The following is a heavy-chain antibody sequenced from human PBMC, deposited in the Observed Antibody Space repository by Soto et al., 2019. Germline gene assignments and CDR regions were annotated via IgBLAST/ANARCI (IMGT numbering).Heavy chain of an antibody. D-gene: IGHD2-21*02. Sequence: SETLSLTCTVSGGSISSYYWSWIRQPPGKGLEWIGYIYYSGSTNYNPSLKSRVTISVDTSKNQFSLKLSSVTAADTAVYYCAKVTQIYYYYYMDVWGKGXTVTVSS. CDR2: IYYSGST. CDR1: GGSISSYY. V-gene: IGHV4-59*01. CDR3: AKVTQIYYYYYMDV. J-gene: IGHJ6*03.